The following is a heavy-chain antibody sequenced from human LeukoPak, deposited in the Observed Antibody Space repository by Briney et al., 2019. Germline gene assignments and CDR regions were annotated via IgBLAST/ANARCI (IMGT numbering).Heavy chain of an antibody. D-gene: IGHD3-16*02. V-gene: IGHV1-18*01. CDR2: ISAYNGNT. Sequence: ALVKVSCKASGYTFSSYGISWVRQAPGQGLEWMGWISAYNGNTNYAQKLQGRVTMTTDTSTSTAYVGLRSLRSDDTAVYYCARIVDVGLGLDPWGQGTPVTVSS. CDR3: ARIVDVGLGLDP. J-gene: IGHJ5*02. CDR1: GYTFSSYG.